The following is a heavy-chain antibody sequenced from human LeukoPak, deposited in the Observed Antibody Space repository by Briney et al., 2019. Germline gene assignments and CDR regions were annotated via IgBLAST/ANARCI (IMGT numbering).Heavy chain of an antibody. CDR3: ARDPLRYGSGSYYPWYFDY. D-gene: IGHD3-10*01. V-gene: IGHV3-33*01. Sequence: PGGSLRLSCAASGFTFNSYGMHWVRQAPGKGLEWVAVIWYDGSNKYYADSVKGRFTISRDNSKNTLYLQMNSLRAEDTAVYYCARDPLRYGSGSYYPWYFDYWGQGTLVTVSS. CDR2: IWYDGSNK. CDR1: GFTFNSYG. J-gene: IGHJ4*02.